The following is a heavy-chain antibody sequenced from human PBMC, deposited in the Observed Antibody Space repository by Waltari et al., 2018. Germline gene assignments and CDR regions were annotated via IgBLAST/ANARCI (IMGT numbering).Heavy chain of an antibody. CDR2: IYHSGST. V-gene: IGHV4-4*02. Sequence: QVQLQESGPGLVKPSGTLSLTCAVSGGSISSSNWWSWVRQPPGKGREWIGEIYHSGSTNYNPSLKSRVTISVDKSKNQFSRKLSSVTAADTAVYYCARDRGSGWRTDAFDIWGQGTMVTVSS. J-gene: IGHJ3*02. D-gene: IGHD6-19*01. CDR1: GGSISSSNW. CDR3: ARDRGSGWRTDAFDI.